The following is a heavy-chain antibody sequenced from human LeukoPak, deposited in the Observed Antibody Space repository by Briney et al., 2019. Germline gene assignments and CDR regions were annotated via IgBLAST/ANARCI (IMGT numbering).Heavy chain of an antibody. CDR2: IWYGGSNK. Sequence: RGGSLRLSCAASGFTFNSYGMHWLRQAPGKGLEWVAVIWYGGSNKYYADSVKGRFTISRDNSKNTLYLQMNSLRAEDTAVYYCAKDPDILTGYYSPGYMDVWGKGTTVTVSS. CDR1: GFTFNSYG. J-gene: IGHJ6*03. D-gene: IGHD3-9*01. V-gene: IGHV3-33*06. CDR3: AKDPDILTGYYSPGYMDV.